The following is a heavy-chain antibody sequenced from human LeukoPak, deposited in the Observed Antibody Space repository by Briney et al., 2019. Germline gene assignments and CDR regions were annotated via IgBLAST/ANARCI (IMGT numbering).Heavy chain of an antibody. Sequence: SETLSLTCTVSGGSISRSYWSWIRQPPGKGLEWIGYIYNSGSTNYNPSLKSRVTISLDTSKNQFSLKLSSVTAADTAVYYCARQPYYYDSSGSGAFDIWGQGTMVTVSS. CDR3: ARQPYYYDSSGSGAFDI. D-gene: IGHD3-22*01. CDR2: IYNSGST. J-gene: IGHJ3*02. CDR1: GGSISRSY. V-gene: IGHV4-59*08.